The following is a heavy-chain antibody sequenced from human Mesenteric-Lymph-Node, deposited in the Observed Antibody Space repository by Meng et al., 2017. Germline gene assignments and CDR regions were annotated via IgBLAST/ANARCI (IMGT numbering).Heavy chain of an antibody. V-gene: IGHV3-74*01. CDR2: INQDGSDP. Sequence: LSLTCAGSGFMFSGYWVHWVRQNPGKGPVWVARINQDGSDPRYADLAKGRFTVSRDNANDMVYLQMDRLRTEDAAIYYCAKDFDREDWGQGTVVTVSS. CDR3: AKDFDRED. J-gene: IGHJ4*02. CDR1: GFMFSGYW.